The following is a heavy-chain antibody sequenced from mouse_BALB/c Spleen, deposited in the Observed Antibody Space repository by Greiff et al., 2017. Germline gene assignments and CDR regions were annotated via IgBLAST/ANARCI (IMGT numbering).Heavy chain of an antibody. CDR3: ARGSYGDFDY. CDR2: IYPGDGDT. CDR1: GYAFSSYW. V-gene: IGHV1-80*01. Sequence: QVQLKESGAELVRPGSSVKISCKASGYAFSSYWMNWVKQRPGQGLEWIGQIYPGDGDTNYNGKFKGKATLTADKSSSTAYMQLSSLTSEDSAVYFCARGSYGDFDYWGQGTTLTVSS. J-gene: IGHJ2*01. D-gene: IGHD1-1*01.